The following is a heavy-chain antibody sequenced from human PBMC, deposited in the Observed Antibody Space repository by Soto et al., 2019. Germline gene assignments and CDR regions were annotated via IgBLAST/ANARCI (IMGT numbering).Heavy chain of an antibody. D-gene: IGHD3-22*01. J-gene: IGHJ4*02. CDR2: ISSSSSTI. Sequence: PGGSLRLSCAASGFTFSSYSMNWVRQAPGKGLEWVSYISSSSSTIYYADSVKGRFTISRDNAKNSLYLQMNSLRDEDTAVYYCARDHYVGGYYYRYYFDYWGRGTLVTVSS. CDR1: GFTFSSYS. V-gene: IGHV3-48*02. CDR3: ARDHYVGGYYYRYYFDY.